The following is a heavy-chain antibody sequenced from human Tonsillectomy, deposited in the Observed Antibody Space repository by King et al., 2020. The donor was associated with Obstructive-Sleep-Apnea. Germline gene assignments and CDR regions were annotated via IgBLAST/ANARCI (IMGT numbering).Heavy chain of an antibody. CDR3: ARVLGYCSSTSWGGVDY. CDR1: GYTFTSHD. Sequence: VQLVESGAEVKRPGASVKVSCKASGYTFTSHDINWVRQATGQGLEWMGGMRPNRGNAGFAKNFQGRVTMTRDTSITTAYRELSGLRSEDTAVHYCARVLGYCSSTSWGGVDYWGQGTLVTVSS. CDR2: MRPNRGNA. D-gene: IGHD2-2*01. V-gene: IGHV1-8*01. J-gene: IGHJ4*02.